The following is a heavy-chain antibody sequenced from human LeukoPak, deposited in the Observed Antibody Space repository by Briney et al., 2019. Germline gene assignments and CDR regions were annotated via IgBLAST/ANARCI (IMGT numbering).Heavy chain of an antibody. CDR2: ISSSSSYI. CDR1: GFTFSSYS. CDR3: ARGRWLVPDY. J-gene: IGHJ4*02. D-gene: IGHD6-19*01. Sequence: GGSLRLSCAASGFTFSSYSMNWVRQAPGKGLEWVSSISSSSSYIYYADSVKGRFTISRDNAKNSLYLQMNSLRGEDTAVYYCARGRWLVPDYWGQGTLVTVSS. V-gene: IGHV3-21*01.